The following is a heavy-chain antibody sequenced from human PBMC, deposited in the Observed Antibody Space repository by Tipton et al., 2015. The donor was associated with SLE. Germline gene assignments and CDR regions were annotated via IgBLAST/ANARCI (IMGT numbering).Heavy chain of an antibody. CDR1: GLTFSGYW. CDR3: TSWAMVTPGDS. V-gene: IGHV3-74*01. D-gene: IGHD2-8*01. J-gene: IGHJ4*02. CDR2: ITSDGRGT. Sequence: SLRLSCAASGLTFSGYWLHWFRQTPGKGLVWFSGITSDGRGTNYADSVKGRFTISRDNAKNTLYLQMNSLGVEDTAVYYCTSWAMVTPGDSCGQGTLVTDSS.